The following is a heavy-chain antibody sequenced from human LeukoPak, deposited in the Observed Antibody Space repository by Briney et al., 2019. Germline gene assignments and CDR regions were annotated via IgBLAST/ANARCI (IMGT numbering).Heavy chain of an antibody. D-gene: IGHD2-2*01. J-gene: IGHJ5*02. Sequence: SETLSLTCAVYGGSFSGYYWSWIRQPPGKGLEWIGEISHSGSTNYNPSLKSRVTISVDTSKNQFSLKLSSVTAADTAVYYCARGRIVVVPAARNWFDPWGQGTLVTVSS. CDR2: ISHSGST. CDR3: ARGRIVVVPAARNWFDP. CDR1: GGSFSGYY. V-gene: IGHV4-34*01.